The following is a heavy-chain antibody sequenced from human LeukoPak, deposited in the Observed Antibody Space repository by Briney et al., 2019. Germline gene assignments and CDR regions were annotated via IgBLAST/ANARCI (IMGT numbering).Heavy chain of an antibody. Sequence: PGRSLRLSCAASGFTFSSYGMHWVRQAPGKGLEWVAVISYDGSNKYYADSVKGRFTISRDNSKNTLYLQMNSLRAEDTAVYYCAKSRRVYGSGRTTFLDYWGQGTLVTVSS. D-gene: IGHD3-10*01. CDR2: ISYDGSNK. CDR1: GFTFSSYG. J-gene: IGHJ4*02. V-gene: IGHV3-30*18. CDR3: AKSRRVYGSGRTTFLDY.